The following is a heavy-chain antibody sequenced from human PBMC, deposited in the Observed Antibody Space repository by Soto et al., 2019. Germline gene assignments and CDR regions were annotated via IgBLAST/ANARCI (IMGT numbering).Heavy chain of an antibody. Sequence: EVQLVESGGGLVQPGGSLRLSCAASGFTFSGSWMHWVRQAPGKGLVWVSRINGDGSGTSYADFVKGRFTVSRDDDKNTLFLQMNGLRAEDMAVYYCARGIFGSGTANDYWGQGTLVTVSS. V-gene: IGHV3-74*01. D-gene: IGHD3-10*01. J-gene: IGHJ4*02. CDR2: INGDGSGT. CDR3: ARGIFGSGTANDY. CDR1: GFTFSGSW.